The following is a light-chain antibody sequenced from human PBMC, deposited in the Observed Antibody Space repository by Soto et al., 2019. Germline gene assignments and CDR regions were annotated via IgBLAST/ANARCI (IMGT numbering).Light chain of an antibody. CDR1: SSKIGNNA. J-gene: IGLJ2*01. CDR3: AAGDDSLNGVV. V-gene: IGLV1-36*01. CDR2: YDD. Sequence: QSVLTQPPSVSEAPRQRVTISYSGSSSKIGNNAVNWYQQLPGKAPKLLIYYDDLLPSGVSDRFSGSKSGTSASLAISGLQSEDEADYYCAAGDDSLNGVVFGGGTQLTVL.